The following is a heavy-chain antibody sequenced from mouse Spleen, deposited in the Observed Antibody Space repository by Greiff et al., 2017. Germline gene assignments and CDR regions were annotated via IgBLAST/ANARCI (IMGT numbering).Heavy chain of an antibody. CDR3: ARNLGSIDGYYDWYFDV. V-gene: IGHV2-2*01. CDR2: IWSGGST. D-gene: IGHD2-3*01. Sequence: VQLQQSGPGLVQPSQSLSITCTVSGFSLTSYGVHWVRQSPGKGLEWLGVIWSGGSTDYNAAFISRLSISKDNSKSQVFFKMNSLQADDTAIYYCARNLGSIDGYYDWYFDVWGAGTTVTVSS. J-gene: IGHJ1*01. CDR1: GFSLTSYG.